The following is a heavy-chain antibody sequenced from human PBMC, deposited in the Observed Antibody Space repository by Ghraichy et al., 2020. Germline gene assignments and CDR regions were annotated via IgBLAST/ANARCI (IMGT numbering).Heavy chain of an antibody. Sequence: SETLSLTCSVSGGSFSSCSGYHWGWLRQPPVKGLEWIGSIYYSGCTYYNPSLKSRVTISVDTSKHQFSLKLSSATAADTTIYYCARTYYYGSGSSNGFYPSGQGTLVSVSS. V-gene: IGHV4-39*01. J-gene: IGHJ5*02. CDR2: IYYSGCT. D-gene: IGHD3-10*01. CDR1: GGSFSSCSGYH. CDR3: ARTYYYGSGSSNGFYP.